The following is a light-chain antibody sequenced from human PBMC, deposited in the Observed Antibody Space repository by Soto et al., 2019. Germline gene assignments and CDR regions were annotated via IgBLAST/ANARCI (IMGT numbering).Light chain of an antibody. Sequence: DIQMTQSPSSLSASVGDRVTITCQASQNINNYLNWNQQKPGRAPKLLIYDASNLEAGVPSRFSGSGSGTDFTFTISRLQPEDIASYYCQQSYSTPRTFGQGTKVEIK. V-gene: IGKV1-33*01. CDR3: QQSYSTPRT. CDR2: DAS. CDR1: QNINNY. J-gene: IGKJ1*01.